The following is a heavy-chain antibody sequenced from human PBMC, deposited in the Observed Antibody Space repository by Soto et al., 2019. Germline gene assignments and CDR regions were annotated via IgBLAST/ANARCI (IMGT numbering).Heavy chain of an antibody. D-gene: IGHD6-19*01. V-gene: IGHV4-38-2*02. Sequence: NPSETLSLTCAVSGYSISSGYYWGLIRQPPGKGLEWIGSIYHSGSTYYNPSLKSRVTISVDTSKNQFSLKLSSVTAADTAVYYCAREVAVAGTFYYYGMDVWGQGTTVTVSS. CDR1: GYSISSGYY. CDR2: IYHSGST. CDR3: AREVAVAGTFYYYGMDV. J-gene: IGHJ6*02.